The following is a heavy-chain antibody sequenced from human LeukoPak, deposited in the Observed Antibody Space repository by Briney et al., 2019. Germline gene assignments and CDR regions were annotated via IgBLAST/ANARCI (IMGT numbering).Heavy chain of an antibody. CDR3: ASAYVLRFLDWSDAFDI. D-gene: IGHD3-3*01. J-gene: IGHJ3*02. V-gene: IGHV3-21*01. Sequence: GGSLRLSCAASGFTFSSYSMNWVRQAPGKGLEWVSSISSSSSYIYYADSVKGRFTISRDNAKNSLYLQMNSLRAEDTAVYYCASAYVLRFLDWSDAFDIWRQGTIVTVSS. CDR1: GFTFSSYS. CDR2: ISSSSSYI.